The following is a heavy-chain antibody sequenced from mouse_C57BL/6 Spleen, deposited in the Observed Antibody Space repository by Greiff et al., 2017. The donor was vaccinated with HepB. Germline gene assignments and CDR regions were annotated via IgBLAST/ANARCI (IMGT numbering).Heavy chain of an antibody. D-gene: IGHD3-2*02. CDR1: GFNIKDYY. CDR2: IDPEDGET. Sequence: VQLKESGAELVKPGASVKLSCTASGFNIKDYYMHWVKQRTEQGLEWIGRIDPEDGETKYATKFQGKATITADPSTNTAYLQRSSLKSEDTAVYYCARWAQASDYWGQGTTLTVSS. CDR3: ARWAQASDY. V-gene: IGHV14-2*01. J-gene: IGHJ2*01.